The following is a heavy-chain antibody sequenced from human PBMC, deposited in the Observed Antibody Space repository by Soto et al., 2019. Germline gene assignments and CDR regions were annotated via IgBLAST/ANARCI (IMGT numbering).Heavy chain of an antibody. V-gene: IGHV4-59*04. CDR1: GGSIRSYY. Sequence: SETLSLTCTVSGGSIRSYYWSWIRQPPGKGLEWIGTIYYSGTSYHNPSLKSRVTISVDTSKNQFSLTLTSVTAADTAVYYCASRVEGLYSGNDRYYFDYWGQGTLVTVSS. J-gene: IGHJ4*02. CDR3: ASRVEGLYSGNDRYYFDY. CDR2: IYYSGTS. D-gene: IGHD5-12*01.